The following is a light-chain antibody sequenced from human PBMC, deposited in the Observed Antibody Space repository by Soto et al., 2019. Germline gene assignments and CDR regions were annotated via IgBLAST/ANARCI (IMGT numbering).Light chain of an antibody. CDR3: QQYCSSPPT. V-gene: IGKV3-20*01. Sequence: EIVLTQSPGTLALSPGERATLSCRASQSVSTNNLAWYQRKPGQAPRLLIYGASSRATDIPARFSGGGSGTDFTLTITRLEPEDFAVYYCQQYCSSPPTFGEGTKVEIK. CDR1: QSVSTNN. CDR2: GAS. J-gene: IGKJ1*01.